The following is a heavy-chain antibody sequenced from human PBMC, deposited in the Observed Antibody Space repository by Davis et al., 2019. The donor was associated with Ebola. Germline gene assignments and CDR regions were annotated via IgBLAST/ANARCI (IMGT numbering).Heavy chain of an antibody. CDR2: ISGSGGST. Sequence: GESLKISCAASGFTFSSYAMSWVRQAPGKGLEWVSAISGSGGSTYYADSVKGRFTISRDNAKNSLYLQMNSLRAEDTAVYYCARDGRKWFGELLYRYYYGMDVWGQGTTVTVSS. V-gene: IGHV3-23*01. D-gene: IGHD3-10*01. CDR3: ARDGRKWFGELLYRYYYGMDV. CDR1: GFTFSSYA. J-gene: IGHJ6*02.